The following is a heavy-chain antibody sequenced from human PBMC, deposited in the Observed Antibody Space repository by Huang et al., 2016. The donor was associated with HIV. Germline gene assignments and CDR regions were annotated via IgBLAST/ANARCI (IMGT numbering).Heavy chain of an antibody. CDR1: GYRFRSNW. J-gene: IGHJ6*02. V-gene: IGHV5-51*01. Sequence: EVQLVQSGAEVKKPGESLKISCKGSGYRFRSNWIGWVRQMPGKGMEWMGIIQPCDLETRYSPSFQVQVTFSADKSINTAYLQWSSLKASDTAMYYCARLIGSPSFYYGLDVWGQGTTVTVSS. CDR2: IQPCDLET. D-gene: IGHD3-10*01. CDR3: ARLIGSPSFYYGLDV.